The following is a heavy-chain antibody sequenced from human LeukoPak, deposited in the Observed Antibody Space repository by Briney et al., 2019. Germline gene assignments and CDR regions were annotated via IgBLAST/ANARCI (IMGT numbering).Heavy chain of an antibody. Sequence: PGGSLRLSCAASGFTVSSNYKSWVRQAPGKGLEWVSVIYSGGATYYTDSVKGRFTISRDNSKNTLYLQMNSLRAEDTAVYHCAKDDGGSYYIYYYYMDVWGKGTTVTISS. D-gene: IGHD1-26*01. V-gene: IGHV3-53*01. CDR2: IYSGGAT. CDR3: AKDDGGSYYIYYYYMDV. J-gene: IGHJ6*03. CDR1: GFTVSSNY.